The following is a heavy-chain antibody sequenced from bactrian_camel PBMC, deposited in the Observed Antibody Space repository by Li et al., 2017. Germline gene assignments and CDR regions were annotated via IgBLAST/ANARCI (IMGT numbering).Heavy chain of an antibody. J-gene: IGHJ7*01. V-gene: IGHV3S63*01. D-gene: IGHD3*01. CDR1: GFSFDVSD. CDR2: TSGTDGR. Sequence: HVQLVESGGGSVQNGGSLTLACPVSGFSFDVSDMGWYRQAPGGGCDLIASTSGTDGRFYVDNVKGRFTISRDNAKNTMYLEMNSLQPEDSAMYYCAADPAVPGIPCDYYMNMDYWGEGTQVTVS.